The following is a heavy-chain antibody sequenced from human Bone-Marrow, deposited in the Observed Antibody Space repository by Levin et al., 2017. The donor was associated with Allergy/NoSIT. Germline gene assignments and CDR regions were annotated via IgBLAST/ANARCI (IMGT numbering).Heavy chain of an antibody. J-gene: IGHJ4*02. V-gene: IGHV3-30*18. D-gene: IGHD4-23*01. CDR2: ISYDGRNK. Sequence: GGSLRLSCAASGFIFSNYGMHWVRRAPGEGLEWLAFISYDGRNKYYADSVKGRFTISREDSKNALYLQMNSLRAEDTATYYCAKDDFGGNSCFDHWGRGTLLTVSS. CDR3: AKDDFGGNSCFDH. CDR1: GFIFSNYG.